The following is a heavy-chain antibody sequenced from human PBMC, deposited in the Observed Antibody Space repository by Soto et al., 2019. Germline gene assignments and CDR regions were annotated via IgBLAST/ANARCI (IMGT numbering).Heavy chain of an antibody. Sequence: ITLKESGPTLVKPTQTLTLTCTFSGFSLSTTGVGVGWIRQPPEKALEWLALIYWDDDKRYSPSLKSRLTISKDTSKNQVVLTMTNMDPVDTAIYFCAHRRTLQFDYWVQGALVTVSS. J-gene: IGHJ4*02. CDR3: AHRRTLQFDY. CDR2: IYWDDDK. CDR1: GFSLSTTGVG. V-gene: IGHV2-5*02.